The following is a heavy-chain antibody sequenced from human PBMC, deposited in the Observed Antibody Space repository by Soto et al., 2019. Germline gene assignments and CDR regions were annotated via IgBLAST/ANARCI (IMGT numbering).Heavy chain of an antibody. Sequence: QVQLVESGGGVVQPGRSLRLSCAASGFTFSSYGMHWVRQAPGKGLEWVAVIWYDGSNKYYADSVKGRFTISRDNSKNTLYLQMNSLRAEDTAVYYCARVGSNYLRSYFDLWGRGTLVIVSS. CDR1: GFTFSSYG. J-gene: IGHJ2*01. CDR3: ARVGSNYLRSYFDL. V-gene: IGHV3-33*01. D-gene: IGHD4-4*01. CDR2: IWYDGSNK.